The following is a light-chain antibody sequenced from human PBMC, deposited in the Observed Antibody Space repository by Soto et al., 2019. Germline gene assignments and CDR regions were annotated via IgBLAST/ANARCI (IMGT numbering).Light chain of an antibody. CDR1: QSLNSW. Sequence: DIQMPQSPSTLSASVGDRVSITCRASQSLNSWLAWYQQKPGKAPKLLIYKTSTLESGVPSRFSGSGSGTEFTLTINTLQPDDFATYYCQQYNTYSFGQGTKLEIK. J-gene: IGKJ2*01. CDR2: KTS. CDR3: QQYNTYS. V-gene: IGKV1-5*03.